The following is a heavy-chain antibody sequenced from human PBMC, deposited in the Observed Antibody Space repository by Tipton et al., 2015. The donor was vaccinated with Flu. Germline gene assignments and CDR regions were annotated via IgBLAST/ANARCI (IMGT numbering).Heavy chain of an antibody. V-gene: IGHV4-34*01. J-gene: IGHJ4*02. CDR3: ATKFANWGVWEPRDY. CDR1: GGSFSGYY. Sequence: TLSLTCAVYGGSFSGYYWSWIRQPPGKGLEWIGEINHSGSTNYNPSPKSRVTISADTSKKQFSLKLNSVTAADTAVYFCATKFANWGVWEPRDYWGQGTLVTVS. D-gene: IGHD7-27*01. CDR2: INHSGST.